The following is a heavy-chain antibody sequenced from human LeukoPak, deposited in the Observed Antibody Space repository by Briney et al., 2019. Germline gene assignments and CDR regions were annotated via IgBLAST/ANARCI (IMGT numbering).Heavy chain of an antibody. CDR3: ARVKGGSYPYFDY. J-gene: IGHJ4*02. D-gene: IGHD1-26*01. CDR2: INPNSGGT. CDR1: GYTFTGYY. V-gene: IGHV1-2*02. Sequence: ASVKVSCKASGYTFTGYYMHWVRQAPGQGLEWMGWINPNSGGTNYAQKFQGRVTMTRDTSISTAYMELSRLRSDDTAVYYCARVKGGSYPYFDYWGQGTLVTVSS.